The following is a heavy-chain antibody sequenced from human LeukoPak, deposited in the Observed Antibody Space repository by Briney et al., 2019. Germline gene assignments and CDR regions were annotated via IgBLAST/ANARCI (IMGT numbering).Heavy chain of an antibody. CDR2: IYHSGST. CDR1: GGSVSSGGYS. D-gene: IGHD3-22*01. CDR3: ARATTYYYDSSGYYLDAFDI. J-gene: IGHJ3*02. Sequence: SQTLSLTCAVSGGSVSSGGYSWSWIRQPPGKGLEWIGYIYHSGSTYYNPSLKSRVTISVDRSKNQFSLKLSSVTAADTAVYYCARATTYYYDSSGYYLDAFDIWGQGTMVTVSS. V-gene: IGHV4-30-2*01.